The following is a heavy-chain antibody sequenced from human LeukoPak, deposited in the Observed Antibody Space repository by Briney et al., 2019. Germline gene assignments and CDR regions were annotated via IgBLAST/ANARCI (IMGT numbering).Heavy chain of an antibody. V-gene: IGHV3-53*01. CDR2: IYSGGST. J-gene: IGHJ4*02. CDR3: ARVGGH. D-gene: IGHD3-10*01. CDR1: GFIFSTYA. Sequence: GGSLRLSCAASGFIFSTYAMSWVRQAPGKGLESVSVIYSGGSTYYADSVRGRFTISRDNSKNTLYLQMNSLRVEDTAVYYCARVGGHWGQGTLVTVSS.